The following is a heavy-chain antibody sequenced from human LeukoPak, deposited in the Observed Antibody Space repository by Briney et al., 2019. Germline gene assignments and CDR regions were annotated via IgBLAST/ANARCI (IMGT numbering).Heavy chain of an antibody. V-gene: IGHV7-4-1*02. J-gene: IGHJ6*02. D-gene: IGHD2-15*01. CDR2: INTNTGNP. Sequence: ASVNVSCKASGYTFTNFAMNWVRQAPGQGLEWMGWINTNTGNPTFAQGFTGRFVFSLDTSVSTAYLQISSLKAEDTAVYYCARAHPARGMDVWGQGTTVTVSS. CDR3: ARAHPARGMDV. CDR1: GYTFTNFA.